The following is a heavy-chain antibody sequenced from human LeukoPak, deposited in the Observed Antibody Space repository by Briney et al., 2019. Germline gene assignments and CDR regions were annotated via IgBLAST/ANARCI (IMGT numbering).Heavy chain of an antibody. Sequence: GASVKVSCKASGYTFTSYGISWVRQAPGQGLEWMGWISAYNGNTNYAQKLQGRVTMTTDTSTSTAYMELRSLRSDDTAVYYCARVELVVAATRYFDYWGQGTLVTVSS. J-gene: IGHJ4*02. V-gene: IGHV1-18*01. D-gene: IGHD2-15*01. CDR2: ISAYNGNT. CDR1: GYTFTSYG. CDR3: ARVELVVAATRYFDY.